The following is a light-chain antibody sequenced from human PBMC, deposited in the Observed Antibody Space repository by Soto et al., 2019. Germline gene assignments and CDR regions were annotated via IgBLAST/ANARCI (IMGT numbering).Light chain of an antibody. CDR1: QGIRND. Sequence: AIHMTQSPSSLSASVGDRVTITCRASQGIRNDLGWYQQKPGKAPKLLIYDASSWESGGPSRFSGSGSGTEFTLTISSLQPDDFATYYCQQYNSYSTWTFGQGTKVDIK. V-gene: IGKV1-13*02. CDR2: DAS. CDR3: QQYNSYSTWT. J-gene: IGKJ1*01.